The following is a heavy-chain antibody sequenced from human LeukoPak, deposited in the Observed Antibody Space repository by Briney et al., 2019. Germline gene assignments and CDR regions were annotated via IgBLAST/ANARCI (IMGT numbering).Heavy chain of an antibody. CDR2: ISSSSSYI. CDR3: ARDRIAAAGNSPFNTNLFPT. J-gene: IGHJ5*02. Sequence: GGSLRLSCAASGFTFSSYSMNWVRQAPGKGLEWVSSISSSSSYIYYADSVKGRFTISRDNAKNSLYLQMSSLRAEDTAVYYCARDRIAAAGNSPFNTNLFPTWGQGTLVTVSS. V-gene: IGHV3-21*01. D-gene: IGHD6-13*01. CDR1: GFTFSSYS.